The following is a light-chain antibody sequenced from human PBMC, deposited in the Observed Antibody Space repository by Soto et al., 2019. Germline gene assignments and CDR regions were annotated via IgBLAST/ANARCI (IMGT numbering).Light chain of an antibody. CDR1: SSNIGAGDD. J-gene: IGLJ2*01. V-gene: IGLV1-40*01. CDR2: SNS. Sequence: QLVLTQPPSVSGAPGPRVTISCTGSSSNIGAGDDVHRYQQLPRTAPKLLIYSNSNRPSGVPDRFSGSKSGTSASLAITGLQAEDEADYYCQSYDSSLSGSRVFGGGTKLTVL. CDR3: QSYDSSLSGSRV.